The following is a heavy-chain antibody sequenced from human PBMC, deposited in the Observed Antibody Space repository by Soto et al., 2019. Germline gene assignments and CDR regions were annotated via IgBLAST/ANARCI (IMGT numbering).Heavy chain of an antibody. CDR1: GFTFSDYT. CDR3: ARRTSGYSAY. V-gene: IGHV3-23*03. D-gene: IGHD6-19*01. Sequence: EVQLLQSAGGSVQPGGSLTLSCAASGFTFSDYTMSWVRQAPGAALESISVILADYNTYYTDSVRGRFTISRDNSKNTLYLEMNSLRAEDTALYYCARRTSGYSAYWSQGALVTVSS. CDR2: ILADYNT. J-gene: IGHJ4*02.